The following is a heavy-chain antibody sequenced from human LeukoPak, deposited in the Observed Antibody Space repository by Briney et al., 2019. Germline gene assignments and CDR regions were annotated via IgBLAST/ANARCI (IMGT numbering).Heavy chain of an antibody. CDR1: GFTFSSYW. V-gene: IGHV3-7*01. CDR2: IKYDGSEE. CDR3: ARQQRDGGFDY. D-gene: IGHD6-13*01. Sequence: GGSLRLSCAVSGFTFSSYWMTWVRQTPGKGLEWVANIKYDGSEEHYVDSVKGRFIISRDNAKNSLFLQMTSLRAEDTAVYSCARQQRDGGFDYWGQGTLVTVS. J-gene: IGHJ4*02.